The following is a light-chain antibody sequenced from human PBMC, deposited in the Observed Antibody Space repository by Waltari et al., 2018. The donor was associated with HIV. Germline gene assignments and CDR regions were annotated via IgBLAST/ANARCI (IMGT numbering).Light chain of an antibody. CDR2: EDN. CDR3: WSYAGSSTII. Sequence: QSPLTQPPSVSRSPGPSITLSCTGTISPFGSYSFLSWYQLHPGKAPKLIIYEDNKRPSGVSDRFSGSKSGYTASLTISGLQAEDEADYCCWSYAGSSTIIFGGGTKLTVL. V-gene: IGLV2-23*01. J-gene: IGLJ2*01. CDR1: ISPFGSYSF.